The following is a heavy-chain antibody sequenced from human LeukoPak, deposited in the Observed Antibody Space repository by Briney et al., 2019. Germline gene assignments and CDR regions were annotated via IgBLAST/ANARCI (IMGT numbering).Heavy chain of an antibody. V-gene: IGHV4-30-2*01. J-gene: IGHJ3*02. CDR3: ARTSGSYEGDAFDI. D-gene: IGHD1-26*01. CDR1: GGSISSGGYS. CDR2: IYHSGST. Sequence: SETLSLTCAVSGGSISSGGYSWSWIRQPPGKGLEWIGYIYHSGSTYYNPSLKSRVTISVDRSKNQFSLKLSSVTAADTAVYYCARTSGSYEGDAFDIWGQGTMVTVSS.